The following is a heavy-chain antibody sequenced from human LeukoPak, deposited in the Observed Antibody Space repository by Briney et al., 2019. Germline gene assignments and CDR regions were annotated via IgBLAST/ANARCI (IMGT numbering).Heavy chain of an antibody. D-gene: IGHD2-2*01. Sequence: PSETLSLTCVVSGGSISSSNWWSWVRQPPEKGLEWIGEIYHSGSTNYNPSLKSRVTISVDKSKNQFSLKLSSVTAADTAVYYCARGYCSSTDCYALAPFDYWGQGTLVTVSS. CDR3: ARGYCSSTDCYALAPFDY. V-gene: IGHV4-4*02. CDR1: GGSISSSNW. J-gene: IGHJ4*02. CDR2: IYHSGST.